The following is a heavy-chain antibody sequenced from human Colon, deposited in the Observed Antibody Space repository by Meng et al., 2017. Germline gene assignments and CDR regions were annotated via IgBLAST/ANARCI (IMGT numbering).Heavy chain of an antibody. CDR3: TRDSPLVASIYYLEY. D-gene: IGHD5-12*01. Sequence: QVQLVQSGAEVKKPGASVEVSCKASGYTFTNNGISWVRQVPGQGPEWMGWISAYNGDTKYEEKFQGRVTMTTDTSSSTAYMELRSLRSDDTAVYYCTRDSPLVASIYYLEYWGQGTLVTVSS. CDR1: GYTFTNNG. V-gene: IGHV1-18*01. CDR2: ISAYNGDT. J-gene: IGHJ4*02.